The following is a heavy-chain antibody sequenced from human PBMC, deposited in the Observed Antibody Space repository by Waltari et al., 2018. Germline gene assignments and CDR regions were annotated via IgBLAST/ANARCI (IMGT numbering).Heavy chain of an antibody. CDR2: SNSDGSST. CDR1: GFPSRMYW. J-gene: IGHJ2*01. V-gene: IGHV3-74*01. Sequence: EVQLAGSGGGLVQPGGSLRLSCAASGFPSRMYWMHWLRQAPGKGLVWVSRSNSDGSSTSFADSVKVRFTISKDNAKNTVYLQMNSLRVEDTAIYYCARGARRTTVTTGWWYFDLWGRGTLVTVSS. CDR3: ARGARRTTVTTGWWYFDL. D-gene: IGHD4-17*01.